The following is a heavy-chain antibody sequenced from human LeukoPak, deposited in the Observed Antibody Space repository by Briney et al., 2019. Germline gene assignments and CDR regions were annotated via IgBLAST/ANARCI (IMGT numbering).Heavy chain of an antibody. CDR2: ISESGDST. CDR3: AKFVNYGSYYYYYYIDV. V-gene: IGHV3-23*01. Sequence: GGSLRLSCAASKFTFSRYAMSWVRQAPGKGLEWVSSISESGDSTYYADSVKGRFTISRDNSKNTLYLQMNSLRAEDTAVYYCAKFVNYGSYYYYYYIDVWGKGTTVTVSS. CDR1: KFTFSRYA. J-gene: IGHJ6*03. D-gene: IGHD3-10*01.